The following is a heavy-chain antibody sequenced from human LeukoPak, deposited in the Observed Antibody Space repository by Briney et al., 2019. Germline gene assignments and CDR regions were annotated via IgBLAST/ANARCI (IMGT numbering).Heavy chain of an antibody. D-gene: IGHD3-3*01. V-gene: IGHV1-18*01. CDR1: GYTFTSYG. CDR2: ISAYNGNT. CDR3: ARGPRDDFWSGYYYRIDAFDI. J-gene: IGHJ3*02. Sequence: GASVKVSCKASGYTFTSYGISWVRQAPGQGLEWMGWISAYNGNTNYAQKLQGRVTMTTDTSTSTAYMELRSLRSDDTAVYYCARGPRDDFWSGYYYRIDAFDIRGQGTMVTVSS.